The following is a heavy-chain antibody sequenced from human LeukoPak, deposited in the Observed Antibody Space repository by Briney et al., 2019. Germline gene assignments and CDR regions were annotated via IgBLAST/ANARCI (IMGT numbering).Heavy chain of an antibody. CDR2: IRYDGSND. J-gene: IGHJ4*02. Sequence: GGSLRLSCAASGFTFSSCGMHWVRQAPGKGLEWVAFIRYDGSNDYYADSVKGRFTISRDNSKNTLYLQMNSLRAEDTAVYYCAKDAEYSSSSGNYWGQGTLVTVSS. CDR3: AKDAEYSSSSGNY. D-gene: IGHD6-6*01. CDR1: GFTFSSCG. V-gene: IGHV3-30*02.